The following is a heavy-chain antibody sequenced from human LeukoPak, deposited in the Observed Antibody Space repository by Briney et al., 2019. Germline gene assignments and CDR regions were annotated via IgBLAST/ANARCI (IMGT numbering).Heavy chain of an antibody. CDR3: AKGGSGYYYNNGMDV. CDR2: ISNVGSNK. CDR1: GFTFNNHG. V-gene: IGHV3-30*18. J-gene: IGHJ6*02. D-gene: IGHD3-3*01. Sequence: AGGSLRLSCAASGFTFNNHGMHWVRQAPGQGLEWVAVISNVGSNKYYADSVKGRFTISRDNSKNTLYLQMNSLRAEDTAVYYCAKGGSGYYYNNGMDVWGQGTTVTVSS.